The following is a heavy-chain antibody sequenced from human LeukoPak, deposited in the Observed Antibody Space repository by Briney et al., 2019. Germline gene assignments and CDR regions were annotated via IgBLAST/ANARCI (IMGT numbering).Heavy chain of an antibody. CDR1: GFTFSSYA. CDR3: AREDRGYYGSGSHQPFDY. J-gene: IGHJ4*02. CDR2: ISYDGSNK. V-gene: IGHV3-30-3*01. Sequence: QPGGSLRLSCAASGFTFSSYAMHWVRQAPGKGLEWVAVISYDGSNKYYADSVKGRFTISRDNSKNTLYLQMNSLRAEDTAVYYCAREDRGYYGSGSHQPFDYWGQGTLVTVSS. D-gene: IGHD3-10*01.